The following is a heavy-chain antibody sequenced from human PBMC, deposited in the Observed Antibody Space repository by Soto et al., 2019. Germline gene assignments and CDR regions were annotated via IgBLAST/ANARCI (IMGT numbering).Heavy chain of an antibody. J-gene: IGHJ5*02. V-gene: IGHV4-31*03. CDR3: ARCYGSGSYYGINWFDP. CDR1: GGSISSGGYY. CDR2: IYYSGST. D-gene: IGHD3-10*01. Sequence: PSETLSLTCTVSGGSISSGGYYWSWIRQHPGKGLEWIGYIYYSGSTYYNPSLKSRVTISVDTSKNQFSLKLSSVTAADTAVYYFARCYGSGSYYGINWFDPWGQGTLVTVSS.